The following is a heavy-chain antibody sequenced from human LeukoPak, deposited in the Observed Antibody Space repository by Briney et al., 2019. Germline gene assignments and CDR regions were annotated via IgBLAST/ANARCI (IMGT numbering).Heavy chain of an antibody. D-gene: IGHD6-6*01. CDR1: GGSFSGYY. V-gene: IGHV4-34*01. Sequence: SETLSLTCAVYGGSFSGYYWSWIRQPPGKGLEWTGEINHSGSTNYNPSLKSRVTISVDTSKNQFSLKLSSVTAADTAVYYCARGTKPYSSSSLDYWGQGTLVTVSS. CDR3: ARGTKPYSSSSLDY. CDR2: INHSGST. J-gene: IGHJ4*02.